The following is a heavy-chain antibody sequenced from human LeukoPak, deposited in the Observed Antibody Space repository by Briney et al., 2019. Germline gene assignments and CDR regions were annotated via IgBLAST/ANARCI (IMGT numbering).Heavy chain of an antibody. CDR2: IKQDGSEK. CDR3: ERSLDFHY. V-gene: IGHV3-7*01. Sequence: GGSLRLSCAGSGFTFSSFCMSWVRQAPGKGLEWVANIKQDGSEKYYVDSVKGRFTISRDNAKNSLYLQMNSLRAEDTAVYYCERSLDFHYWGQGTLVTVSS. CDR1: GFTFSSFC. J-gene: IGHJ4*02.